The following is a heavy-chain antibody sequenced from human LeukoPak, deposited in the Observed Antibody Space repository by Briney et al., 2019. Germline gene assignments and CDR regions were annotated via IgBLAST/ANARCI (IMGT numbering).Heavy chain of an antibody. J-gene: IGHJ4*02. D-gene: IGHD4-23*01. V-gene: IGHV3-43D*03. Sequence: GGSLRLSCAASGFTFDDYAMHWVRQAPGKGLEWVSLISWDGGSTYYADSVKGRFTISRDNSKNSLYLQMNSLRAEDTALYYCATSALTDYGGESAPFDYWGQGTLVTVSS. CDR2: ISWDGGST. CDR1: GFTFDDYA. CDR3: ATSALTDYGGESAPFDY.